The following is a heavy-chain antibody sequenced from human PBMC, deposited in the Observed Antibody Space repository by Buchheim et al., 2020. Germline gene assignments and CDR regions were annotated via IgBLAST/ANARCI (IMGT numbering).Heavy chain of an antibody. CDR1: GFTFSSYG. V-gene: IGHV3-30*18. CDR2: ISYDGSNK. Sequence: QVQLVESGGGVVQPGRSLRLSCAASGFTFSSYGMHWVRQAPGKGLEWVAVISYDGSNKYYADSVKGRFTISRDNSKNTLYLQMNSLRAEDTAVYYCAKDQLRFLEWLLYGIDYWGQGTL. CDR3: AKDQLRFLEWLLYGIDY. D-gene: IGHD3-3*01. J-gene: IGHJ4*02.